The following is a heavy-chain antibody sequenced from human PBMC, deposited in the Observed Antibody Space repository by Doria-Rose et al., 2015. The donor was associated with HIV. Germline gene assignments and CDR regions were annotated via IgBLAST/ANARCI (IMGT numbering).Heavy chain of an antibody. J-gene: IGHJ4*02. CDR1: GGSFSDHY. CDR2: INDTGSA. Sequence: QVQLQQCGAGLLKPSETLSLTCAVYGGSFSDHYWSWIRQPPGKGPEWIGEINDTGSANYNPSLKSRVTISVDTSKNQFSLKVSSVTAADTAVYYCARVPDNYITSPFDYWGQGKLVTVSS. D-gene: IGHD3-10*01. CDR3: ARVPDNYITSPFDY. V-gene: IGHV4-34*01.